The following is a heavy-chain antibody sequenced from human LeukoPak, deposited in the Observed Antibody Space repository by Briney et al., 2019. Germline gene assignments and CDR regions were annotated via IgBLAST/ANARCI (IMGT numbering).Heavy chain of an antibody. CDR3: ARDLPGVAVAGTFDY. Sequence: GGSLRLSCAASGFTFSSYWMHWVRQAPGKGLVWVSRINSDGSSTSYADSVKGRFTISRDNAKNTLYLQMNSLRAEDTAVYYCARDLPGVAVAGTFDYWGQGTLVTVSS. D-gene: IGHD6-19*01. J-gene: IGHJ4*02. CDR2: INSDGSST. CDR1: GFTFSSYW. V-gene: IGHV3-74*01.